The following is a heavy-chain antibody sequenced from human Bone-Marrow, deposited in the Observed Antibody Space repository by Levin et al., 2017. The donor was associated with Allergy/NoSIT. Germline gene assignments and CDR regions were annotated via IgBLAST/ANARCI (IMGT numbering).Heavy chain of an antibody. CDR1: GGTFNSHA. CDR2: IIPVFNKE. J-gene: IGHJ3*02. CDR3: ARGRVDHLGYCKTTTCPEGFDI. Sequence: GGSLRLSCKASGGTFNSHAVSWVRQAPGLGLEWVGGIIPVFNKENSAQKFQDRVSITADKSTNTVYMSLGILTSEDTAIYYCARGRVDHLGYCKTTTCPEGFDIWGQGTMVTVSS. D-gene: IGHD2-2*01. V-gene: IGHV1-69*06.